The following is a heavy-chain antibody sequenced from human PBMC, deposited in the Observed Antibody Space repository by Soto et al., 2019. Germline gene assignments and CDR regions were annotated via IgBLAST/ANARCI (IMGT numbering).Heavy chain of an antibody. V-gene: IGHV4-39*01. CDR1: GGSISSSSYY. D-gene: IGHD2-2*01. CDR3: AADIVVVPAALGYYYYYGMDV. CDR2: IYYSGST. Sequence: QLQLQESGPGLVKPSETLSLTCTVSGGSISSSSYYWGWIRQPPGKGLEWIGSIYYSGSTYYNPSLTSRVTISVDTSTNQFSLKLSSVTAADTAVYYCAADIVVVPAALGYYYYYGMDVWGQGTTVTVSS. J-gene: IGHJ6*02.